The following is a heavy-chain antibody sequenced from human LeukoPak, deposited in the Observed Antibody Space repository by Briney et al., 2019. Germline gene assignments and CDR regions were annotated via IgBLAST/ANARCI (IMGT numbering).Heavy chain of an antibody. CDR3: ARDSWGYSSSWKVDY. Sequence: SVKVSCKASGGTFSSYAISWVRQAPGQGLEWMGRIIPTLGIANYAQKFQGRVTITADKSTSTAYMELSSLRSEDTAVYYCARDSWGYSSSWKVDYWGQGTLVTVSS. D-gene: IGHD6-13*01. V-gene: IGHV1-69*04. CDR1: GGTFSSYA. J-gene: IGHJ4*02. CDR2: IIPTLGIA.